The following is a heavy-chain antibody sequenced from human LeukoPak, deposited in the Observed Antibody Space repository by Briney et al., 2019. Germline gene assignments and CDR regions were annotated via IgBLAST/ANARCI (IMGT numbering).Heavy chain of an antibody. CDR2: IYYSGST. V-gene: IGHV4-30-4*08. J-gene: IGHJ3*02. CDR1: GGSISSGDYY. D-gene: IGHD3-10*01. Sequence: SETLSLTCTVSGGSISSGDYYWSWIRQPPGKGLEWIGYIYYSGSTYYNPSLKSRVTISVDTSKNQFALKLSSVTAADTAVYYCARGGTMVRGLQGVDIWGQGTMVTVSS. CDR3: ARGGTMVRGLQGVDI.